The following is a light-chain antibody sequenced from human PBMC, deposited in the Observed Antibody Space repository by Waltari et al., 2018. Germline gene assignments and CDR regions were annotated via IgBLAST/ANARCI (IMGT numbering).Light chain of an antibody. CDR2: DAS. CDR3: QQHSNSWT. Sequence: EIVLTQSPSTLSLSPGERATLSCRASQRVSSYLAWYQQKPGQAPRLLIYDASNRATGIPARFSGSGSGTDFTLTISSLEPEDFAVYYCQQHSNSWTFGQGTKVEIK. CDR1: QRVSSY. V-gene: IGKV3-11*01. J-gene: IGKJ1*01.